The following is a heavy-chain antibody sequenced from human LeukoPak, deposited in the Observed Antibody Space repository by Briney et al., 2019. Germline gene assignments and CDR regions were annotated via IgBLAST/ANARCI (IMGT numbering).Heavy chain of an antibody. CDR3: ARESYGSESYYFLDY. CDR2: IYSSGST. Sequence: PSETLSLTCTVSGGSISSYYWSWIRQPAGKGLEWIGRIYSSGSTNYNPSLKSRVTMSVDTSKNQFSLKLSSVTAADTAVYYCARESYGSESYYFLDYWGQGTLVTVSP. CDR1: GGSISSYY. J-gene: IGHJ4*02. D-gene: IGHD3-10*01. V-gene: IGHV4-4*07.